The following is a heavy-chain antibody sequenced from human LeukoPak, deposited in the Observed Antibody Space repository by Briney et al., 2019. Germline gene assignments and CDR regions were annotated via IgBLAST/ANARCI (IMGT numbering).Heavy chain of an antibody. CDR2: IWYDGSNK. V-gene: IGHV3-33*01. Sequence: GGSLRLSCAASGFTFSSYGMHWVRQAPGKGLEWVAVIWYDGSNKYYADSVKGRFTISRDNSKNTLYLQMNSLRAEDTAVYYCAREGRAAAFDIWGQGTMVTVSS. J-gene: IGHJ3*02. CDR3: AREGRAAAFDI. D-gene: IGHD2-15*01. CDR1: GFTFSSYG.